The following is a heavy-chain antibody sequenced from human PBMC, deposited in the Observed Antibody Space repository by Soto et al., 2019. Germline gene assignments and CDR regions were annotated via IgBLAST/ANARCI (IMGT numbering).Heavy chain of an antibody. CDR2: ISYDGSNK. D-gene: IGHD1-1*01. J-gene: IGHJ3*02. Sequence: QLGGSLRLSCSASGFTFSSCGMHWVRQAPGKGLEWVAVISYDGSNKYYADSVKGRFTISRDNSKNTLYLQMNSLRAEDTAVYYCAKDFEDRRTDAFDIWGQGTMVTVSS. CDR1: GFTFSSCG. V-gene: IGHV3-30*18. CDR3: AKDFEDRRTDAFDI.